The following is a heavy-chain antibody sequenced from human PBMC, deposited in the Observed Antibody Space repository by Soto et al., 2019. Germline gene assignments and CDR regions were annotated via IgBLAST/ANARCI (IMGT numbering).Heavy chain of an antibody. CDR1: GFTFSSYS. Sequence: GGSLRLSCAASGFTFSSYSMNWVRQAPGKGLEWVSSISSSSSYIYYADSVKGRFTISRDNAKNSLYLQMNSLRAEDTAVYYCARDQRYYYGSGSYRNTVPVYYYYGMDVWGQGTTVTVSS. V-gene: IGHV3-21*01. J-gene: IGHJ6*02. D-gene: IGHD3-10*01. CDR3: ARDQRYYYGSGSYRNTVPVYYYYGMDV. CDR2: ISSSSSYI.